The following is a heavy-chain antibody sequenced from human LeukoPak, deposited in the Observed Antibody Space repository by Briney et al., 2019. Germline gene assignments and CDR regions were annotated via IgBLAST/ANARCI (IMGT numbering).Heavy chain of an antibody. CDR3: AGGWGFDP. CDR1: GGSLSNYY. CDR2: IKHSGST. D-gene: IGHD1-26*01. J-gene: IGHJ5*02. V-gene: IGHV4-34*01. Sequence: PSETLSLTCTLSGGSLSNYYCSWIRQPPGKGLEWIGEIKHSGSTNYNTSLKSRVTISLDTSKNQFSLKLSSLTAADPAGYYLAGGWGFDPWGAGTLV.